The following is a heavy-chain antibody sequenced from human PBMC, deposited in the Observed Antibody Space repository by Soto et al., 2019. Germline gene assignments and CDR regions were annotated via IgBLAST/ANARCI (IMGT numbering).Heavy chain of an antibody. CDR1: GFTFSNAW. Sequence: EVQLVESGGGLVEPGGSLRLSCAASGFTFSNAWMSWVRQAPGKGLEWVGRIKSKSEGETIDYAAPVKGRFTISRDDSKNTLYLQMNSLKSEDTGVYYCTRGPVGSTRPLDYWGQGTRVTVSS. CDR3: TRGPVGSTRPLDY. J-gene: IGHJ4*02. V-gene: IGHV3-15*01. CDR2: IKSKSEGETI. D-gene: IGHD2-2*01.